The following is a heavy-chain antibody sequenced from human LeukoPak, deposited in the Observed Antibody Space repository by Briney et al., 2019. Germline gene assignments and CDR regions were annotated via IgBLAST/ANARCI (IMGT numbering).Heavy chain of an antibody. J-gene: IGHJ5*02. CDR2: IKSKTDGGTT. CDR1: GFTFSNAW. D-gene: IGHD3-3*01. Sequence: GGSLRLSCAASGFTFSNAWMSWVRQAPGKGLEWVGRIKSKTDGGTTDYAAPVKGRFTISRDDSKNTLYLQMNSLKTEDTAVYYCREELTIFGVVTENWFDPWGQGTLVTVSS. V-gene: IGHV3-15*01. CDR3: REELTIFGVVTENWFDP.